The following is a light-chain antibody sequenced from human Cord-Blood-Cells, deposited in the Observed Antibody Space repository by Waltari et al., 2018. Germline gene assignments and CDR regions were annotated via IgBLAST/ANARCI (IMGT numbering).Light chain of an antibody. J-gene: IGLJ1*01. CDR2: GKN. V-gene: IGLV3-19*01. CDR1: SLRSYY. Sequence: SSELTQDPAVSVALGQTVRITCQGDSLRSYYANWYQQKPGQAPVLVIYGKNNRPSGIPDRFSGSSSGNTASLTITGAQAEDEADYYCNSRDSSGNVFGTGTKVTVL. CDR3: NSRDSSGNV.